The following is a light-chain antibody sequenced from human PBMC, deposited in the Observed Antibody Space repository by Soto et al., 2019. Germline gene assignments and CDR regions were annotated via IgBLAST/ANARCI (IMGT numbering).Light chain of an antibody. CDR2: DAS. V-gene: IGKV3-15*01. CDR1: QSVSSTY. Sequence: IVLTQSPGTLSLSPGERATLSCRASQSVSSTYLAWYQQRPGQAPRLLIYDASTRATGIPPRFSGGGSGTEFTVPISSLQSEDFAIYYCQQYDIWPPYTFGQGTKVDIK. J-gene: IGKJ2*01. CDR3: QQYDIWPPYT.